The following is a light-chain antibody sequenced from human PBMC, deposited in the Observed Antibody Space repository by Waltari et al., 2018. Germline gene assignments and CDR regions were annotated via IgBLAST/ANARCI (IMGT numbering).Light chain of an antibody. Sequence: IQMPKSPSSLSASVEARVTITCRASQSISSFLNWYQQKPGKAPKLLIYAASSLQSGVPSRFSGSGSGTDFTLTISSLQPEDFATYYCQQSYSVFGGGTKVEIK. V-gene: IGKV1-39*01. CDR1: QSISSF. J-gene: IGKJ4*01. CDR3: QQSYSV. CDR2: AAS.